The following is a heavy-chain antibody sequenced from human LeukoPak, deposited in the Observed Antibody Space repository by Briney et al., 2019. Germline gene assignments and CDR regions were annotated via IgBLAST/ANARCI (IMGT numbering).Heavy chain of an antibody. CDR3: AKGAYGDLREGGWFDP. D-gene: IGHD4-17*01. CDR1: GFTFSSYG. CDR2: IRYDGSNK. V-gene: IGHV3-30*02. Sequence: GGSLRLSCAASGFTFSSYGMHWVRQAPGKGLEWVAFIRYDGSNKYYADSVKGRFTISRDNSKNTLYLQMNSLRAEDTAVYYCAKGAYGDLREGGWFDPWGQGTLVTVSS. J-gene: IGHJ5*02.